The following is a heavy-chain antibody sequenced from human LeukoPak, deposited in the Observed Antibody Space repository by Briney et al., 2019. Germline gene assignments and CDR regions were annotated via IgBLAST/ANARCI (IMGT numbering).Heavy chain of an antibody. J-gene: IGHJ3*02. D-gene: IGHD3-22*01. CDR2: IIWNCGST. V-gene: IGHV3-20*04. Sequence: GRSPRPACAASALTLVDYGIGWVRPAPGKGLGWVFGIIWNCGSTGYADSVKGRFTISRDKSKNSLYLQMNSLRAEDTALYYCAREADDSSDYDAFDIWGQGTMVTVSS. CDR1: ALTLVDYG. CDR3: AREADDSSDYDAFDI.